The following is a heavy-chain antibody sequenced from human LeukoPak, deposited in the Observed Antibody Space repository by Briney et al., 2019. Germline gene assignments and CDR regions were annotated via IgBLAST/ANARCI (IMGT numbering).Heavy chain of an antibody. Sequence: GGSLRLSCAVSGITLSNYGMSWVRQAPGKGLEWVAGISDSGGRTKYADSVKGRFTISRDNPKNTLYLQMNSLRAEDTAVYYCAKETAIVVVTYYFDYWGQGTLVTVSS. J-gene: IGHJ4*02. CDR3: AKETAIVVVTYYFDY. V-gene: IGHV3-23*01. CDR2: ISDSGGRT. D-gene: IGHD3-22*01. CDR1: GITLSNYG.